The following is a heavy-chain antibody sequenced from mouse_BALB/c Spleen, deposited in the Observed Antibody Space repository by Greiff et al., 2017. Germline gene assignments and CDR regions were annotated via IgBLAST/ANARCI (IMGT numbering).Heavy chain of an antibody. J-gene: IGHJ4*01. V-gene: IGHV1-18*01. D-gene: IGHD2-3*01. CDR3: ARNYDGYYAMDY. CDR1: GYSFTGYT. Sequence: EVKLMESGPELVKPGASMKISCKASGYSFTGYTMNWVKQSHGKNLEWIGLINPYNGGTSYNQKFKGKATLTVDKSSSTAYMELLSLTSEDSAVYYCARNYDGYYAMDYWGQGTSVTVSS. CDR2: INPYNGGT.